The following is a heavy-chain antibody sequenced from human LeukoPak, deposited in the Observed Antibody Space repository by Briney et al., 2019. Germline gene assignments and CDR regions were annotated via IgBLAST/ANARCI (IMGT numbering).Heavy chain of an antibody. V-gene: IGHV6-1*01. Sequence: SQTLSLTCAISGDSVSSNSAAWNWIRRSPSRGLEWEGRTYYRSKWYNDYAVSVKSRITINPDTSKNQFSLQLNSVTPEDTAVYYCARVAGDSGWTFDYWGQGTLVTVSS. CDR2: TYYRSKWYN. J-gene: IGHJ4*02. CDR1: GDSVSSNSAA. CDR3: ARVAGDSGWTFDY. D-gene: IGHD6-19*01.